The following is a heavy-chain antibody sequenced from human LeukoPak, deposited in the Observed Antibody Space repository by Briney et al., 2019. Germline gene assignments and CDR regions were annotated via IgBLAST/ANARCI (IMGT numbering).Heavy chain of an antibody. CDR2: ISGSGGST. V-gene: IGHV3-23*01. J-gene: IGHJ4*02. CDR3: ANVRYFDWYYFDY. Sequence: GGSLRLSCAASGFTFSACSMNWVRQAPGKGLDWVSGISGSGGSTYYADSVKGRFIISRDNSKNTLYLQMNSLRAEDTAVYYCANVRYFDWYYFDYWGQGALVTVSS. D-gene: IGHD3-9*01. CDR1: GFTFSACS.